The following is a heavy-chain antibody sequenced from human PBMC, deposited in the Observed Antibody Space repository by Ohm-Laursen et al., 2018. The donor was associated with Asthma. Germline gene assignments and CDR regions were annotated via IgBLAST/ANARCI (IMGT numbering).Heavy chain of an antibody. CDR1: GYTFSRYS. Sequence: SLRLSCAASGYTFSRYSIHWIRQAPGKGLEWVSYISTTSNTIYYADSVKGRFTISRDNAKSSLYLQMNNLRADDTAVYYCARDPPVTTVTTGEYFDFWGHGTPVTVSS. J-gene: IGHJ4*01. CDR3: ARDPPVTTVTTGEYFDF. V-gene: IGHV3-48*04. CDR2: ISTTSNTI. D-gene: IGHD4-17*01.